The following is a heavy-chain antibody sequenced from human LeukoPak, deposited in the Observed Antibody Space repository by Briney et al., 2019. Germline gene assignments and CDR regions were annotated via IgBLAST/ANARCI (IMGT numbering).Heavy chain of an antibody. J-gene: IGHJ4*02. Sequence: GGSLRLSCAASGFTFSSHAMSWVRQAPGKGLEWVSAISGSGSTTYYADFVKGRFTISRDNSRNTVCLQMNSLRAEDTAVYSCAKDRLPVTRGIDYWGQGTLVTVSS. CDR2: ISGSGSTT. CDR3: AKDRLPVTRGIDY. V-gene: IGHV3-23*01. CDR1: GFTFSSHA. D-gene: IGHD2-2*01.